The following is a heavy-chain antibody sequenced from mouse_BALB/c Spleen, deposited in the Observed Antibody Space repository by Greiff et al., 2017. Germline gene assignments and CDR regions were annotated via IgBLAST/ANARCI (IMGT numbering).Heavy chain of an antibody. V-gene: IGHV5-6*01. CDR2: ISSGGSYT. D-gene: IGHD1-1*01. CDR3: ARQGEITTVPWFAY. Sequence: EVKLVESGGDLVKPGGSLKLSCAASGFTFSSYGLSWVRQTPDKRLEWVATISSGGSYTYYPDSVKGRFTISRDNAKNTLYLQMSSLKSEDTAMYYCARQGEITTVPWFAYWGQGTLVTVSA. CDR1: GFTFSSYG. J-gene: IGHJ3*01.